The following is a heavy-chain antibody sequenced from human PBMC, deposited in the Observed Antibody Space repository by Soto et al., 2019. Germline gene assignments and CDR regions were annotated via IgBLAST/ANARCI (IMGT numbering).Heavy chain of an antibody. CDR1: GFTFSSYT. J-gene: IGHJ4*02. CDR3: GTGQQLGH. CDR2: ITGSGDST. Sequence: EVELLESGGGSVQPGGSLRLSCAASGFTFSSYTMCWVRQAPGRGLEWVSKITGSGDSTYYVDSVKGRFTSSRDNSKNTLYLQMNSLRAEDTAVYYCGTGQQLGHWGQGTLVTVSS. D-gene: IGHD1-1*01. V-gene: IGHV3-23*01.